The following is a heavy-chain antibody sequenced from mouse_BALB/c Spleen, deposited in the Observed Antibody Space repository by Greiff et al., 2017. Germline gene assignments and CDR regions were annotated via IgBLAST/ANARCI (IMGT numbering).Heavy chain of an antibody. CDR1: GFTFSDYY. V-gene: IGHV5-4*02. D-gene: IGHD2-14*01. CDR3: ARVGGYRYGRYYFDY. Sequence: EVMLVESGGGLVKPGGSLKLSCAASGFTFSDYYMYWVRQTPEKRLEWVATISDGGSYTYYPDSVKGRFTISRDNAKNNLYLQMSSLKSEDTAMYYCARVGGYRYGRYYFDYWGQGTTLTVSS. CDR2: ISDGGSYT. J-gene: IGHJ2*01.